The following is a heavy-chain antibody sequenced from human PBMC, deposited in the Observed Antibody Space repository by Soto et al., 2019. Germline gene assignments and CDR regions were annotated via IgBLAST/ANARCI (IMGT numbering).Heavy chain of an antibody. Sequence: ASVKVSCKASGYTFTGYYMHWVRQAPGQGLEWMGWINPNSGGTNYAQKFQGWVTMTRDTSISTAYMELSSLRSEDTAVYYCASEYCSGGSCYPPESKFDDWGQGTLVTVSS. CDR3: ASEYCSGGSCYPPESKFDD. J-gene: IGHJ4*02. V-gene: IGHV1-2*04. D-gene: IGHD2-15*01. CDR1: GYTFTGYY. CDR2: INPNSGGT.